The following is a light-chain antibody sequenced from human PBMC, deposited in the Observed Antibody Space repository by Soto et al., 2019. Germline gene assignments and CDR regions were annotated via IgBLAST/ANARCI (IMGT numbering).Light chain of an antibody. J-gene: IGKJ1*01. Sequence: DIQLTQSPSLLSASVGDRVTITCRASQGISSYLAWYQQKPGKAPKLLIYDASSLESGVPSRFSGSGSGTEFTLTISSLQPDDFATYYCQQYNSYQTFGQGTKVDIK. V-gene: IGKV1-9*01. CDR3: QQYNSYQT. CDR1: QGISSY. CDR2: DAS.